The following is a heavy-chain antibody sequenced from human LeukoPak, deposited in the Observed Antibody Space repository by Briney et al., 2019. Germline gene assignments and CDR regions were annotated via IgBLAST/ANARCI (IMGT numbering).Heavy chain of an antibody. J-gene: IGHJ4*02. Sequence: PSETLSLTCTVSGGSVSSGAYYWGWIRQPPGKGLEWIGSISYSGSTYYNPSLKSRVTISVDRSKNQFSLKLSSVTAADTAVYYCARGKGGFGELLRIGILDYWGQGTLVTVSS. CDR1: GGSVSSGAYY. V-gene: IGHV4-39*07. CDR2: ISYSGST. CDR3: ARGKGGFGELLRIGILDY. D-gene: IGHD3-10*01.